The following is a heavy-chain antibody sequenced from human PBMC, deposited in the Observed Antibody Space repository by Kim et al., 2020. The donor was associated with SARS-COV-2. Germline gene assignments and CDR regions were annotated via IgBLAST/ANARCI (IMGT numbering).Heavy chain of an antibody. CDR1: GFTFSDYY. Sequence: GGSLRLSCAASGFTFSDYYMSWIRQAPGKGLEWVSYISSSGSTIYYADSVKGRFTISRDNAKNSLYLQMNSLRAEDTAVYYCAREFGGSKHLNYYYYYGMAVWGQGTTVTVSS. J-gene: IGHJ6*02. CDR3: AREFGGSKHLNYYYYYGMAV. V-gene: IGHV3-11*01. CDR2: ISSSGSTI. D-gene: IGHD2-15*01.